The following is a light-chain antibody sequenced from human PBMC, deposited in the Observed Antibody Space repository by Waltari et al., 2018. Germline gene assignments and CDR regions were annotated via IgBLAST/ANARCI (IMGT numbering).Light chain of an antibody. Sequence: SFELTQPASVSVSPGQTARITCSADALAKQYAYWYQQKAGRAPLVVIYKDSERPSGIPERFSGSSSGTTVTLTISGGQAEDEADYYCQAADNSGTLNWVFGGGTKLTVL. CDR1: ALAKQY. J-gene: IGLJ3*02. CDR3: QAADNSGTLNWV. CDR2: KDS. V-gene: IGLV3-25*03.